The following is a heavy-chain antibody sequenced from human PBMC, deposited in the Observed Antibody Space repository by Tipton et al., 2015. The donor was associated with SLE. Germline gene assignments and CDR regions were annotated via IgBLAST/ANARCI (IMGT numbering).Heavy chain of an antibody. D-gene: IGHD6-19*01. V-gene: IGHV3-7*01. J-gene: IGHJ4*02. CDR1: SSSSYY. Sequence: SSSSYYWSWVRQAPGKGLEWVANIKQDGSEKYYVDSVKGRFTISRDNAKNSLYLQMNSLRAEDTAVYYCARDRLGLDYWGQGTLVTVSS. CDR2: IKQDGSEK. CDR3: ARDRLGLDY.